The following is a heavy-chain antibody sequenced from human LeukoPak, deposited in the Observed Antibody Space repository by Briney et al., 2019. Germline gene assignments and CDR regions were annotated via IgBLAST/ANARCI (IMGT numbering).Heavy chain of an antibody. J-gene: IGHJ3*02. V-gene: IGHV4-31*03. CDR1: GGSISSGGYY. Sequence: TLSLTCTVSGGSISSGGYYWSWIRQHPGKGLEWIGYIYYSGSTYYNPSLKSRVTISVDTSKNQFSLKLSSVTAADTAVYYCARDPRVGAVVVTATDAFDIWGQGTMVTVSS. CDR2: IYYSGST. D-gene: IGHD2-21*02. CDR3: ARDPRVGAVVVTATDAFDI.